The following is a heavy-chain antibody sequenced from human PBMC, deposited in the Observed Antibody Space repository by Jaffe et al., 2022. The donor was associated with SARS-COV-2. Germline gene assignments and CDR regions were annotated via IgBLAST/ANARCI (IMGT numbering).Heavy chain of an antibody. CDR1: GFTVSSNY. CDR3: ARASTDYYYGMDV. V-gene: IGHV3-53*01. J-gene: IGHJ6*02. D-gene: IGHD4-17*01. Sequence: EVQLVESGGGLIQPGGSLRLSCAASGFTVSSNYMSWVRQAPGKGLEWVSVIYSGGSTYYADSVKGRFTISRDNSKNTLYLQMNSLRAEDTAVYYCARASTDYYYGMDVWGQGTTVTVSS. CDR2: IYSGGST.